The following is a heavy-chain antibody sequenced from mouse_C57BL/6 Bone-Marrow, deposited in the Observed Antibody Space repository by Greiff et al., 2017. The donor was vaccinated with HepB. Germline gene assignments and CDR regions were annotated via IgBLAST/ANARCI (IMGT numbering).Heavy chain of an antibody. D-gene: IGHD1-1*01. Sequence: EVMLVESGGGLVQPGGSLKLSCAASGFTFSDYYMYWVRQTPEKRLEWVAYISNGGGSTYSPDTVKGRFTISRDNAKNTLYLQMSQLKSEDTAMYYCARPRNYYGSAYAMDYWGQGTSVTVSS. CDR3: ARPRNYYGSAYAMDY. J-gene: IGHJ4*01. CDR2: ISNGGGST. V-gene: IGHV5-12*01. CDR1: GFTFSDYY.